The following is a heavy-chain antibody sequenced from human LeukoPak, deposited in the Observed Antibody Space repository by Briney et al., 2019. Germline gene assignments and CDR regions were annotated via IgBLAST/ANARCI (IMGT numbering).Heavy chain of an antibody. CDR3: ARAPRALTPNCGGDCSAGAFDI. Sequence: PSETLSLACTVSGGSISSYYWSWIRQPAGKGLEWIGRIYTSGSTNYNPSLKSRVTMSVDTSKNQFSLKLSSVTAADTAVYYCARAPRALTPNCGGDCSAGAFDIWGQGTMVTVSS. CDR2: IYTSGST. CDR1: GGSISSYY. D-gene: IGHD2-21*01. J-gene: IGHJ3*02. V-gene: IGHV4-4*07.